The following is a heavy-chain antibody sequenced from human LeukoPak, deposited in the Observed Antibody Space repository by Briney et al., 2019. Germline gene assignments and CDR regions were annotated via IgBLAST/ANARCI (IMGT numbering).Heavy chain of an antibody. Sequence: PGGSLRLSCTASKFTFSNYAMGWVRQAPGKGLQWVSSISETGGNTYYADSVKGRFTISRDNSKNTLYLQMNSLRAEDTAVYYCAKDRRRWLHHWGQGTLVTVSS. CDR3: AKDRRRWLHH. V-gene: IGHV3-23*01. J-gene: IGHJ5*02. D-gene: IGHD5-24*01. CDR1: KFTFSNYA. CDR2: ISETGGNT.